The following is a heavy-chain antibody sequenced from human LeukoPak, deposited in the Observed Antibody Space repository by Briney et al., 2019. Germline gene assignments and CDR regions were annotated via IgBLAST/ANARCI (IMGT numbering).Heavy chain of an antibody. CDR2: INPSGGST. D-gene: IGHD6-19*01. J-gene: IGHJ5*02. Sequence: ASVKVSCKASGYTFTSYYMHWVRQAPGQGLEWMGIINPSGGSTSYAQKFQGRVTMTRDMSTSTVYMELSSLRSEDTAVYYCARVPGWANWFDPWGQGTLVTVSS. CDR1: GYTFTSYY. CDR3: ARVPGWANWFDP. V-gene: IGHV1-46*01.